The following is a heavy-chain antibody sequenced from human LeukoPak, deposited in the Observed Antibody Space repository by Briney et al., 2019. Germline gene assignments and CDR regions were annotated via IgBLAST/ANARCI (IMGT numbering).Heavy chain of an antibody. CDR2: ISYDGSNK. CDR1: GFTFSSYA. V-gene: IGHV3-30-3*01. Sequence: GGSLRLSCAASGFTFSSYAMHWVRQAPGKGLEWVAVISYDGSNKYYADSVKGRFTISRDNSKNTLYLQMNSLRAEDTAVYYRARAGGGVLRFLEWLRGSGDYYYGMDVWGQGTTVTVSS. J-gene: IGHJ6*02. CDR3: ARAGGGVLRFLEWLRGSGDYYYGMDV. D-gene: IGHD3-3*01.